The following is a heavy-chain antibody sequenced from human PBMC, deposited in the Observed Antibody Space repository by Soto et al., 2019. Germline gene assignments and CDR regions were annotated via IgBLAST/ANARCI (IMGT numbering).Heavy chain of an antibody. CDR3: AQTLGSAVAGPGRFAL. V-gene: IGHV1-69*12. J-gene: IGHJ2*01. CDR1: GGTFNRYA. D-gene: IGHD6-19*01. Sequence: QVQLVQSGAEVKKPGSSVKVSCKASGGTFNRYAISWLRQAPGQGPEWMGGITPMFGIGNYAQKFQGRVTITADESTTTVHMELRRLTCEDTAVYYCAQTLGSAVAGPGRFALWGRGTRVIVSS. CDR2: ITPMFGIG.